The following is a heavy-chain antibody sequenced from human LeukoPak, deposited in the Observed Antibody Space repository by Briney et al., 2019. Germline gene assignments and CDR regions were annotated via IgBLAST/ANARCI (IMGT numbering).Heavy chain of an antibody. J-gene: IGHJ3*02. CDR3: ASLIAAFDAFDI. V-gene: IGHV3-48*04. D-gene: IGHD6-25*01. CDR2: ISSSSSTI. CDR1: GFTFSSYS. Sequence: GSLRLSCAASGFTFSSYSMNWVRQAPGKGLEWVSYISSSSSTIYYADSVKGRFTISRDNAKNSLYLQMNSLRAEDTAVYYCASLIAAFDAFDIWGQGTMVTVSS.